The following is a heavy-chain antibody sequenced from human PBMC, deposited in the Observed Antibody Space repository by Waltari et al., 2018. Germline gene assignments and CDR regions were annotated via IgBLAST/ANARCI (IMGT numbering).Heavy chain of an antibody. J-gene: IGHJ5*02. CDR2: ISPDGSGK. CDR3: GRFGSPGSFDS. V-gene: IGHV3-7*01. CDR1: GFTFRNHW. Sequence: DVQLLESGGALVQPGGSLRLSCTASGFTFRNHWMGWVRQTPGKGLEYVATISPDGSGKKDVDSVKGRFTVSRDNDQNSFFLQMNSLRAEDTAVYYCGRFGSPGSFDSWGQGTLVTVSS. D-gene: IGHD3-10*01.